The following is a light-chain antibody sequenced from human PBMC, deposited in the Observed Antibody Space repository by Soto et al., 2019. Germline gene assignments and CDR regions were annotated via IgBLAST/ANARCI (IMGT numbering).Light chain of an antibody. V-gene: IGKV2-30*02. CDR3: MQASHLPWT. CDR1: QSLVHSDGNTY. Sequence: DVLLTQSPLSLPVTLGQPASISCRSTQSLVHSDGNTYFNWFHQGPGQSPRRLIFTVSKRESGVPGRFSGSGSGTNFTLHISRVEAEDVGVYYCMQASHLPWTFGQWTKVEIK. CDR2: TVS. J-gene: IGKJ1*01.